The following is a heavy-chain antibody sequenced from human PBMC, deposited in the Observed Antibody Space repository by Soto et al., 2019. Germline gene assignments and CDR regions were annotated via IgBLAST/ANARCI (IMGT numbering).Heavy chain of an antibody. Sequence: VQLQESGPGLVKPSGTLSLTCAVSGVSISSSHWWSWVRQPPGKGLEWVSAISGSGSTFYADSVKGRFTISRDNSKNTLYLQMNSLRAEDTAVYYCAKDYLRWAQSWGQGTLVTVSS. J-gene: IGHJ5*02. CDR1: GVSISSSH. D-gene: IGHD1-26*01. CDR2: ISGSGST. V-gene: IGHV3-23*01. CDR3: AKDYLRWAQS.